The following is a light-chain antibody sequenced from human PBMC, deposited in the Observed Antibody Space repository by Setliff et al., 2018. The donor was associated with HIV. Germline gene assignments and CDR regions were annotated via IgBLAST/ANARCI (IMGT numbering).Light chain of an antibody. Sequence: QSVLTQPASVSGSPGQSITISCTGTSGDVGGYNYVSWYQQRPGNVPKLMIYDVRNRPSGVSNRFSGSKSGNTASLTISGLQADDEADYYCSSYTSSSTLVVFGGGTKVTVL. CDR3: SSYTSSSTLVV. CDR1: SGDVGGYNY. J-gene: IGLJ2*01. V-gene: IGLV2-14*03. CDR2: DVR.